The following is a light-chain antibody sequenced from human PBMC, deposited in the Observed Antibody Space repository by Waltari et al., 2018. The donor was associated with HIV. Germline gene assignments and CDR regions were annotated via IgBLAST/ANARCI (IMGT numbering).Light chain of an antibody. CDR3: SSYAGSNNVV. CDR1: SSDVGTYNY. Sequence: QSALTQPPPASGSAGQSVSISCTGTSSDVGTYNYVSCYRQHPGKATKLMVYEVTKRPSGVPDRFSGSKSGNTASLTVSGLQAEDEADYYCSSYAGSNNVVFGGGTKLTVL. CDR2: EVT. J-gene: IGLJ2*01. V-gene: IGLV2-8*01.